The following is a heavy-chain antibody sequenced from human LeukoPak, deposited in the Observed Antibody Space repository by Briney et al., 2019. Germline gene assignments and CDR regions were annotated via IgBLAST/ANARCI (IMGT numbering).Heavy chain of an antibody. CDR1: GYTFTSYD. Sequence: SVKVSCKASGYTFTSYDINWVRQASGQGLEWMGWMNPNSGNTGYAQKFQGRVTMTRNTSISTAYMELSSLRSEDTAVYYCARRSYYDSSGYYRLYAFDIWGQGTMVTVSS. CDR2: MNPNSGNT. D-gene: IGHD3-22*01. CDR3: ARRSYYDSSGYYRLYAFDI. V-gene: IGHV1-8*01. J-gene: IGHJ3*02.